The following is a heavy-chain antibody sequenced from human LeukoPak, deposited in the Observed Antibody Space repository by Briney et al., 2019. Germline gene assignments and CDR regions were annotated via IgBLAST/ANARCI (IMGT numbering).Heavy chain of an antibody. J-gene: IGHJ4*02. D-gene: IGHD3-22*01. CDR1: GYTLTELS. CDR2: FDPEDGET. CDR3: ATLTVDSSGYYSYFDY. V-gene: IGHV1-24*01. Sequence: ASVKVSCKVSGYTLTELSMHWVRQAPGKGLEWMGGFDPEDGETIYAQKFQGRVTMTEDTSTDTAYMELSNLRSEDTAVYYCATLTVDSSGYYSYFDYWGQGTLVTVSS.